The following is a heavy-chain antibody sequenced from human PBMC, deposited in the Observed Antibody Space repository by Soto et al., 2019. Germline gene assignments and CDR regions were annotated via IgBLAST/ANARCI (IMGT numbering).Heavy chain of an antibody. Sequence: ASVKVSCKASGYTFTSYYMHWVRQAPGQGLEWMGIINPSGGSTSYAQKFQGRVTMTRDTSTSTVYMELSSLRSEDTAVYYCARDDRPLEYSSSSVWFDPWGQGTLVTVS. CDR2: INPSGGST. J-gene: IGHJ5*02. D-gene: IGHD6-6*01. CDR3: ARDDRPLEYSSSSVWFDP. CDR1: GYTFTSYY. V-gene: IGHV1-46*01.